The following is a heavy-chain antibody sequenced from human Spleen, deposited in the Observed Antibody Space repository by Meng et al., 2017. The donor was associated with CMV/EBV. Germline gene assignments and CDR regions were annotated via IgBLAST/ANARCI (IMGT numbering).Heavy chain of an antibody. J-gene: IGHJ3*02. CDR3: TTSRGIAARRDAFDI. Sequence: GESLKISCAASGFTFSNAWMSWVRQAPGKGLEWVGRIKSKTDGGTTDYAASVKGRFIVSRHDSKNTLYLQMNSLKTEDTAVYYCTTSRGIAARRDAFDIWGQGTMVTVSS. CDR2: IKSKTDGGTT. CDR1: GFTFSNAW. V-gene: IGHV3-15*01. D-gene: IGHD6-13*01.